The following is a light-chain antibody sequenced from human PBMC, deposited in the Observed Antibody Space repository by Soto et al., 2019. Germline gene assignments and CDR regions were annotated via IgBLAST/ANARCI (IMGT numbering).Light chain of an antibody. CDR1: SSDVGSYNF. V-gene: IGLV2-23*01. Sequence: QSALTQPASVSGSPGQSITISCTGTSSDVGSYNFVSWYQQHPGKAPKLMIYEGSKRPSGVSNRFSGSKSGNTASLTISGLQGEDEADYYCCSYAGSSTWVFAEGTKL. CDR2: EGS. CDR3: CSYAGSSTWV. J-gene: IGLJ3*02.